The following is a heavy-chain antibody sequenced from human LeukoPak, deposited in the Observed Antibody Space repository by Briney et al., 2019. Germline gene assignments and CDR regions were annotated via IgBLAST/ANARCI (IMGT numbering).Heavy chain of an antibody. J-gene: IGHJ5*02. V-gene: IGHV4-39*07. D-gene: IGHD3-9*01. CDR1: GGSISSSSYY. CDR3: ARDAAHTYDILTGEPYNWFDP. CDR2: IYYSGST. Sequence: PSETLSLTCTVSGGSISSSSYYWGWIRQPPGKGLEWIGSIYYSGSTYYNPSLKSRVTISVDTSKNQFSLKLSSVTAADTAVYYCARDAAHTYDILTGEPYNWFDPWGQGTLVTVSS.